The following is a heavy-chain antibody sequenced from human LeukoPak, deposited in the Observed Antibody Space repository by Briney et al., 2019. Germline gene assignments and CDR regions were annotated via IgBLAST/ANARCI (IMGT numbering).Heavy chain of an antibody. V-gene: IGHV3-21*01. D-gene: IGHD1-26*01. CDR2: ISSSSSYI. CDR1: GFTFSSYS. CDR3: ARDSGRGSYCYDY. Sequence: GGSLRLSCAASGFTFSSYSMNWVRQAPGKGLEWVSSISSSSSYIYYADSVKGRFTISRDNAKNSLYLQMNSLRAEDTAVYYCARDSGRGSYCYDYWGQGTLVTVSS. J-gene: IGHJ4*02.